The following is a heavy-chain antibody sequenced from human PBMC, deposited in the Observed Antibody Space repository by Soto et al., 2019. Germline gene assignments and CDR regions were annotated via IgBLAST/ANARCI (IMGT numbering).Heavy chain of an antibody. J-gene: IGHJ5*02. V-gene: IGHV1-8*01. CDR3: ARDASIAVGGNWFDP. CDR1: GYTFTSYD. D-gene: IGHD2-15*01. CDR2: MNPNSGNT. Sequence: ASVKVSCKASGYTFTSYDINWVRQATGQGLEWMGWMNPNSGNTGFAQKFQGRVTLTRNTSISTAYMELSSLRSEDTAVYYCARDASIAVGGNWFDPWGQGTLVTVSS.